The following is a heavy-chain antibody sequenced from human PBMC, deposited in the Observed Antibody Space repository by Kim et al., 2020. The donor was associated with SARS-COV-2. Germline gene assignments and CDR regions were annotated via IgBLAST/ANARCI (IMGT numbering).Heavy chain of an antibody. D-gene: IGHD4-4*01. Sequence: RGGTTYYADSVKGRFTISRDNFKNTLYLQMNSLRAEDTAVYYWAKTVQFDYWGQGTLVTVSS. CDR3: AKTVQFDY. V-gene: IGHV3-23*01. J-gene: IGHJ4*02. CDR2: RGGTT.